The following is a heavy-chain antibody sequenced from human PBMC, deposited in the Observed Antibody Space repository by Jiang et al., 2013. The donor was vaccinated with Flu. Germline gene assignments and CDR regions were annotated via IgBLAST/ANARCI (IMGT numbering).Heavy chain of an antibody. D-gene: IGHD4-17*01. CDR1: GYTFTSYS. CDR3: AREGITVTLRGGTYFYYGMDV. CDR2: ISVYNGNT. J-gene: IGHJ6*02. Sequence: SGAEVKRPGASVKVSCKASGYTFTSYSLGWVRQAPGQGLEWVGWISVYNGNTNYAQKLHGRVTMTTDTSTSTAYMELSSLSSDDTAVYYCAREGITVTLRGGTYFYYGMDVWGQGTTVTVSS. V-gene: IGHV1-18*01.